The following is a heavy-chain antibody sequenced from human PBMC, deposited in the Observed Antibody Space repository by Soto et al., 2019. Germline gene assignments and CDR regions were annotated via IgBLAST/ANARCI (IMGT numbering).Heavy chain of an antibody. CDR2: IIPIFGTA. CDR1: GGTFSSYA. CDR3: ARARTVTTPFDY. Sequence: WASVKVSCKASGGTFSSYAISWVRQAPGQGLEWMGGIIPIFGTANYAQKFQGRVTITADESTSTAYMELSSLRSEDTAVYYCARARTVTTPFDYWGQGTLVTVSS. V-gene: IGHV1-69*13. D-gene: IGHD4-17*01. J-gene: IGHJ4*02.